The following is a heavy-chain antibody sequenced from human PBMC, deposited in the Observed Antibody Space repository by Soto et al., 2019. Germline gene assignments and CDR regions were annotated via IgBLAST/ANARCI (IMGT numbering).Heavy chain of an antibody. CDR2: IYHSGST. J-gene: IGHJ6*02. D-gene: IGHD4-17*01. CDR1: GGSIISGGYS. Sequence: KTSETLSLTCAVSGGSIISGGYSCTCIRQPPWKGLEWIGYIYHSGSTYYNPSLKSRVTISVDRSKNQFSLKLSSVTAADTAVYYCARLSTTVTTSNYYGMDVWGQGTTVTVSS. V-gene: IGHV4-30-2*01. CDR3: ARLSTTVTTSNYYGMDV.